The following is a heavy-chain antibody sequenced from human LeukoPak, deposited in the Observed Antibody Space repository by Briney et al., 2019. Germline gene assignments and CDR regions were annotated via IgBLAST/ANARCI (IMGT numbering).Heavy chain of an antibody. V-gene: IGHV1-18*01. CDR2: ISAYNGNT. CDR3: ARDFEAPRYYYDSSGSVSDAFDI. CDR1: GYTFTSYG. D-gene: IGHD3-22*01. J-gene: IGHJ3*02. Sequence: ASVKVSCKASGYTFTSYGISWVRQAPGQGLEWMGWISAYNGNTNYAQKLQGRVTMTTDTSTSTAYVELRSLRSDDTAVYYCARDFEAPRYYYDSSGSVSDAFDIWGQGTMVTVSS.